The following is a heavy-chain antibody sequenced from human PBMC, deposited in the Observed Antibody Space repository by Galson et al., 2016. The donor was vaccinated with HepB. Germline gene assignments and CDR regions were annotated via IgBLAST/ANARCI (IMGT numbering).Heavy chain of an antibody. CDR1: GFTFSSFW. Sequence: LRLSCAASGFTFSSFWMHWVRQAPGTGLVWVSRSNSDGSYANYADSVKGRFTISRDNAKNTVYLQMNSLRAEDTAVYYCVRDFRVADFWGQGTMVTVSA. D-gene: IGHD3-10*01. CDR3: VRDFRVADF. J-gene: IGHJ3*01. CDR2: SNSDGSYA. V-gene: IGHV3-74*01.